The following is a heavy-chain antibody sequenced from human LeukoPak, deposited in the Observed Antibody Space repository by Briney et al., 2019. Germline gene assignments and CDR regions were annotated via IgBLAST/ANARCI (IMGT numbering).Heavy chain of an antibody. CDR2: INPNTSGI. V-gene: IGHV1-2*02. Sequence: ASVKVSCKASGYTFTGYYIHWVRQAPGQGLEWMGWINPNTSGINYAQKFQGRVTMTRDTSISTAYMELSRLRSDDTAVYYCARDISPTLRLGGDYYYYGMDVWGQGTTVTVSS. J-gene: IGHJ6*02. CDR1: GYTFTGYY. D-gene: IGHD3-16*01. CDR3: ARDISPTLRLGGDYYYYGMDV.